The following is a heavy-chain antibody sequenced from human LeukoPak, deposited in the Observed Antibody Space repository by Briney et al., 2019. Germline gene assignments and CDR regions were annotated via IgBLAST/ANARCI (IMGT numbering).Heavy chain of an antibody. Sequence: SETLSLTCTVSGGSISSGTYYWSWIRQPAGKGLEWIGRIYSSGSTNYNPSLESRVAISVDTSQNQFSLNLSSVTAADTAVYYCARGVDSSGYQYKGFDPWGQGTLVTVSS. D-gene: IGHD3-22*01. CDR2: IYSSGST. CDR1: GGSISSGTYY. J-gene: IGHJ5*02. CDR3: ARGVDSSGYQYKGFDP. V-gene: IGHV4-61*02.